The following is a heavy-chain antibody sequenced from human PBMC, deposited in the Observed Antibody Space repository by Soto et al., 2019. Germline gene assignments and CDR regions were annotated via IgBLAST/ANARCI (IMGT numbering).Heavy chain of an antibody. CDR3: VKPRGTPSGAFDI. V-gene: IGHV3-23*01. D-gene: IGHD1-1*01. J-gene: IGHJ3*02. CDR1: GFTLSTYA. Sequence: EVQLLESGGGLVQPGGSLRLSCVASGFTLSTYAMSWVRQAPGKGLEWVSGITGSGGSTYYADSVKGRFTISRDNSKSTVCLHMNSLSAEDAAVYYCVKPRGTPSGAFDIWGQGTMVTVSS. CDR2: ITGSGGST.